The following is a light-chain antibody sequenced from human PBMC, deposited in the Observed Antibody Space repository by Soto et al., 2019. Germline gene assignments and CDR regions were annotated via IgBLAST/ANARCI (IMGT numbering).Light chain of an antibody. CDR2: DAS. Sequence: EIVMTQSPATLSVSPGERATLSCRASQSVSSSYLAWYQQKPGQAPRLLIYDASSRATGIPPRFSGSGSGTDFTLTISSLEPEDSAVYYCQQRHMWPITFGQGTRLEIK. CDR1: QSVSSSY. CDR3: QQRHMWPIT. V-gene: IGKV3D-20*02. J-gene: IGKJ5*01.